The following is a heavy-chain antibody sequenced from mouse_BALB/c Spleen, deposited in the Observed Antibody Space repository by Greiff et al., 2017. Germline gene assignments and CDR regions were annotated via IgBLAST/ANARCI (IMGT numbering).Heavy chain of an antibody. CDR2: IHPSTGYT. CDR1: GYTFTSYW. Sequence: VQLQESGAELAKPGASVKMSFKASGYTFTSYWMHWVKHRPGQGLEWIGYIHPSTGYTEYNQKFKDKATLTADKSSSTAYMQLSSLTSEDSAVYYCARRAGTYAMDYWGQGTAVTVSS. CDR3: ARRAGTYAMDY. V-gene: IGHV1-7*01. D-gene: IGHD3-3*01. J-gene: IGHJ4*01.